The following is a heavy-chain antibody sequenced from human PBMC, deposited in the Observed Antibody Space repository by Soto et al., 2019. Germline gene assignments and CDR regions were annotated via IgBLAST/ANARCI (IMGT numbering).Heavy chain of an antibody. CDR2: IYNSGST. CDR3: ARRSNIAPYFDY. J-gene: IGHJ4*02. CDR1: GGSISSYY. V-gene: IGHV4-59*08. D-gene: IGHD2-15*01. Sequence: SETLSLTCTVSGGSISSYYWSWIRQPPGKGPEWIGYIYNSGSTNYNPSLKSRVTVSVDTSKNQFSLKLSSVTAADTAVYYCARRSNIAPYFDYWGQGTLVTVSS.